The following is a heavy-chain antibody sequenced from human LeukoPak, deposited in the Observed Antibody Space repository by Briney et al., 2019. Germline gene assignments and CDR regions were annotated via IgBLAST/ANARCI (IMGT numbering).Heavy chain of an antibody. CDR3: ARLLRWGYYDFWSGNGAFDI. CDR1: GGSISSYY. CDR2: IYYSGST. J-gene: IGHJ3*02. D-gene: IGHD3-3*01. Sequence: SETLSPTCTVSGGSISSYYWSWIRQPPGKGLEWIGYIYYSGSTNYNPSLKSRVTISVDTSKNQFSLKLSSVTAADTAVYYCARLLRWGYYDFWSGNGAFDIWGQGTMVTVSS. V-gene: IGHV4-59*01.